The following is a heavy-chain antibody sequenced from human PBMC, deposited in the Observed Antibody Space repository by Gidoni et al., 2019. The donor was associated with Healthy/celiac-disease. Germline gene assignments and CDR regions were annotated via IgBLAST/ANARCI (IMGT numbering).Heavy chain of an antibody. V-gene: IGHV3-15*01. Sequence: EVQLVESGGGLVKPGGSLRLSCAASGFTFRNAWMSWVRQAPGKGLEWVGRIKSKTDGGTTDYAAPVKGRFTISRDDSKNTLYLQMNSLKTEDTAVYYCTTLLLCCGMDVWGQGTTVTVSS. CDR1: GFTFRNAW. CDR2: IKSKTDGGTT. CDR3: TTLLLCCGMDV. J-gene: IGHJ6*02. D-gene: IGHD3-10*02.